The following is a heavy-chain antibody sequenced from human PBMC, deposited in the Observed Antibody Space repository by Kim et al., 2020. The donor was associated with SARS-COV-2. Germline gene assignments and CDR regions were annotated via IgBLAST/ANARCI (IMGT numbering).Heavy chain of an antibody. V-gene: IGHV3-74*01. Sequence: SYADSVKGRFTISRDNAKNTLYLQMNSLRAEDTAVYYCARVSNYYYGMDVWGQGTTVTVSS. CDR3: ARVSNYYYGMDV. J-gene: IGHJ6*02.